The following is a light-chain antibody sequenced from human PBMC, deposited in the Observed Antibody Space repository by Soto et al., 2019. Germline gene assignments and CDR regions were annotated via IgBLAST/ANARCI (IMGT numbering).Light chain of an antibody. V-gene: IGKV3-15*01. CDR2: GAS. CDR3: QQYDNCPWT. CDR1: QSISDT. Sequence: EIVMTQSPATLSVSPGGRATLSCRASQSISDTLAWYQQKPGQAPRRLIHGASTRAPGFPARFSGSGSGTDFTLTISSLQSEDFAFYYCQQYDNCPWTFGQGTKVEIK. J-gene: IGKJ1*01.